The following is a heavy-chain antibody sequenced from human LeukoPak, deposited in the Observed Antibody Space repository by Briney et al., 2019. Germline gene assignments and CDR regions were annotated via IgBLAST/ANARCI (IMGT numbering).Heavy chain of an antibody. J-gene: IGHJ4*02. CDR1: GFTVSSNF. V-gene: IGHV3-53*01. D-gene: IGHD6-13*01. CDR2: IYSGGST. Sequence: GGSLRLSCAASGFTVSSNFMSWVRQAPGKGLEWVSLIYSGGSTYYADSVKGRFTISRDNSKNTLYLQMNSLRAEDTAVYYCARDAAAQQLVHYFDYWGQGTLVTVSS. CDR3: ARDAAAQQLVHYFDY.